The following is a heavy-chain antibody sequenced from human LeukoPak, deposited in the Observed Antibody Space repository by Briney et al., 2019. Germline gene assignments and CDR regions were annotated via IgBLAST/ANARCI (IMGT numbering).Heavy chain of an antibody. J-gene: IGHJ4*02. CDR2: ISRSGNDI. Sequence: PGGSLRLSCVASGFTFSSYSMNWVRQAPGKGLEWVSCISRSGNDIYYADSVKGRFTISRDNAKNSLYLQMNSLRAEDTAVYYCARDETPYYWGQGTLVTVSS. CDR3: ARDETPYY. CDR1: GFTFSSYS. V-gene: IGHV3-21*01.